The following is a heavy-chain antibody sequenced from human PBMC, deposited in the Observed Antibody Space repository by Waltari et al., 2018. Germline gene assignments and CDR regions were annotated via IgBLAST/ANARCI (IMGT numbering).Heavy chain of an antibody. CDR3: ARGPKYYDYVWGSYRLNWFDP. CDR1: GGSFRGYY. D-gene: IGHD3-16*02. Sequence: QVQLQQWGAGLLKPSETLSLTCAVYGGSFRGYYWSWIRQPPGKGLEWIGEINHSGSTNYNPSLKSRVTISVDTSKNQFSLKLSSVTAADTAVYYCARGPKYYDYVWGSYRLNWFDPWGQGTLVTVSS. J-gene: IGHJ5*02. CDR2: INHSGST. V-gene: IGHV4-34*01.